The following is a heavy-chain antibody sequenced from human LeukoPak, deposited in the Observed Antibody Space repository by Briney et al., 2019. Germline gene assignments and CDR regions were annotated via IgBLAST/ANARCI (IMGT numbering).Heavy chain of an antibody. CDR1: GFTFSSYA. V-gene: IGHV3-30*04. D-gene: IGHD3-10*01. J-gene: IGHJ5*02. CDR3: ARDRSGITMVRGVTNWFDP. CDR2: ISYDGSNK. Sequence: PGRSLRLSCAASGFTFSSYAMHWVRQAPGKGLEWVAVISYDGSNKYYADSVKGRFTISRDNSKNTLYLQMNSLRAEDTAVYYCARDRSGITMVRGVTNWFDPWGQGTLVTVSS.